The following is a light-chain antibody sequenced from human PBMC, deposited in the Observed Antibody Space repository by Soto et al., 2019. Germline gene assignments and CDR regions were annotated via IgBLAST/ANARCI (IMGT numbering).Light chain of an antibody. CDR2: KAS. CDR3: QHYTRFPFT. Sequence: DIQMTQSPSTLSASVGDRVTITCRASESISLWLAWFQQKPGKAPKLLIYKASTLASGVPSRFSRSGSGTEFTLTIRSLQPDVFAIYYCQHYTRFPFTFGQGTKVDI. J-gene: IGKJ2*01. V-gene: IGKV1-5*03. CDR1: ESISLW.